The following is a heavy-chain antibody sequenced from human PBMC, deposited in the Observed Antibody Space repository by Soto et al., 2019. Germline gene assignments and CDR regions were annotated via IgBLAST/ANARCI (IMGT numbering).Heavy chain of an antibody. CDR3: GRGVRGVLDY. J-gene: IGHJ4*02. V-gene: IGHV3-30*03. Sequence: SLRLSCPSSGFTFRTYAMHWVRQAPGKGLEWVAVISDDGSNKYNIAPMEGRFTISRDHSKTTLYLQLTSLRAEDTATYYCGRGVRGVLDYWGQGTLVTVSS. D-gene: IGHD5-12*01. CDR2: ISDDGSNK. CDR1: GFTFRTYA.